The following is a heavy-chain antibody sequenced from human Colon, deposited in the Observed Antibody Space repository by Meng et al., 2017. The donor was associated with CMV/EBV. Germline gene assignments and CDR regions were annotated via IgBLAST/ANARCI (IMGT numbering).Heavy chain of an antibody. CDR3: ARDPRNWGLTP. V-gene: IGHV3-33*01. Sequence: GGSLRLSCAASGFTFSNYAMHWVRQAPGKGLEWVAIIWHDGSHKYYVDSVKGRFTISRDNSKNTMSLQLNSLRVDDTAVYYCARDPRNWGLTPWGQGTLVTVSS. D-gene: IGHD7-27*01. CDR1: GFTFSNYA. J-gene: IGHJ5*02. CDR2: IWHDGSHK.